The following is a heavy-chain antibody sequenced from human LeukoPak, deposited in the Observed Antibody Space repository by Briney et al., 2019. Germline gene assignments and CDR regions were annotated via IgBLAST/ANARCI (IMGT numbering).Heavy chain of an antibody. D-gene: IGHD2-15*01. CDR3: ASGSSRARDAFDI. J-gene: IGHJ3*02. CDR1: GFTFSSYS. CDR2: ISSSSSYI. Sequence: GGSLRLSCVASGFTFSSYSMNWVRQAPGKGLEWVSSISSSSSYIYYADSVKGRFTISRDNAKNSLYLQMNSLRAEDTAVYYCASGSSRARDAFDIWGQGTMVTVSS. V-gene: IGHV3-21*01.